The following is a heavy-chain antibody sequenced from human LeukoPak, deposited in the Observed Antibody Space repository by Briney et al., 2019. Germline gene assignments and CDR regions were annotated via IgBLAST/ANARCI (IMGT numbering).Heavy chain of an antibody. Sequence: GGSLRLSCAASGFTFSSYAMHRVRQAPGKGLEYVSAISTNGGSTYYANSVKGRFTISRDNSKNTLYLQMGSLRAEDMAVYYCARDSGYGGYYWGQGTLVTVSS. J-gene: IGHJ4*02. D-gene: IGHD5-12*01. CDR3: ARDSGYGGYY. CDR1: GFTFSSYA. V-gene: IGHV3-64*01. CDR2: ISTNGGST.